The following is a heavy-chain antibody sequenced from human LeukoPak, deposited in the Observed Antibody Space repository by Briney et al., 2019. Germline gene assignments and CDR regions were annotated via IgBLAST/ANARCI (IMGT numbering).Heavy chain of an antibody. V-gene: IGHV3-21*01. CDR2: ISSSSSYI. J-gene: IGHJ3*02. Sequence: PGGSLRLSCAASGFTFSSYSMNWVRQAPGKGLEWVSSISSSSSYIYYADSVKGRFTISRDNAKNSLYLQMNSLRAEDTAVYYCARGGGYSSGSDAFDIWGQGTMVTVSS. CDR1: GFTFSSYS. CDR3: ARGGGYSSGSDAFDI. D-gene: IGHD5-18*01.